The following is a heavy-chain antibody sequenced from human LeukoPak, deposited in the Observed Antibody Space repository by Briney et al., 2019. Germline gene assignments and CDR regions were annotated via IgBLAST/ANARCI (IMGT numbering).Heavy chain of an antibody. V-gene: IGHV4-59*01. CDR2: IYYSGST. J-gene: IGHJ3*02. Sequence: SETLSLTCTVSGDSISNYYWSWIRQPPGKGLEWLGYIYYSGSTNYNPSLKSRVTISVDTSKNQFSLKLSSVTAADTAVYYCAKDLASSWFNTYVDAFDIWGQGTMVTVSS. CDR1: GDSISNYY. D-gene: IGHD6-13*01. CDR3: AKDLASSWFNTYVDAFDI.